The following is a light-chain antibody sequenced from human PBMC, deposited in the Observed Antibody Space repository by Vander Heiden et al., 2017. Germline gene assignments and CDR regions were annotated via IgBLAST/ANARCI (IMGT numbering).Light chain of an antibody. Sequence: DVVLTQSPLSLPVTPGEPASVSCRSSQSLLLSSGYNHLDWYVQKPGQSPQLLIYLGSNRASGVPDRLSGSGSGTDFTLYISRVEAEDVGVYYCMQAIQTPMTFGGGTKVEIK. CDR3: MQAIQTPMT. J-gene: IGKJ4*01. CDR2: LGS. V-gene: IGKV2-28*01. CDR1: QSLLLSSGYNH.